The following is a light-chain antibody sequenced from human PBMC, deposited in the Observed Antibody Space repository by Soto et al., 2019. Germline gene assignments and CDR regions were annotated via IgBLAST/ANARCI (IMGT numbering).Light chain of an antibody. J-gene: IGKJ5*01. V-gene: IGKV3-11*01. CDR1: QSVSSS. CDR2: DAS. Sequence: EIVLTQSPATLSLSPGERATLSCRASQSVSSSLAWYQHKPGQAPRLLIYDASNRATGIPARFSGSGSGTDFTLTISSLEPEDFAVYYCQQRSNWLITFGQGTRLEIK. CDR3: QQRSNWLIT.